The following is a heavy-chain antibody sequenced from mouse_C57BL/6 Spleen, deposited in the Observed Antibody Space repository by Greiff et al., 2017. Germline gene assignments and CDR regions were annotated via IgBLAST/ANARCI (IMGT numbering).Heavy chain of an antibody. J-gene: IGHJ4*01. Sequence: EVKVEESGAELVRPGASVKLSCTASGFNIKDDYMHWVKQRPEQGLEWIGWIDPENGDTEYASKFQGKATITADTSSNTAYLQLSSLTSEDTAVYYCTTGGYGNYLYAMDYWGQGTSVTVSS. D-gene: IGHD2-10*02. V-gene: IGHV14-4*01. CDR3: TTGGYGNYLYAMDY. CDR2: IDPENGDT. CDR1: GFNIKDDY.